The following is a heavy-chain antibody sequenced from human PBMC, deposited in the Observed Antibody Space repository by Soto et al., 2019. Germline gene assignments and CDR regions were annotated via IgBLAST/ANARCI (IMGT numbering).Heavy chain of an antibody. CDR2: IYKSGRT. J-gene: IGHJ5*02. CDR3: ARSLSSSSGYFDP. D-gene: IGHD6-6*01. CDR1: GDSIGSGDYY. V-gene: IGHV4-30-4*01. Sequence: QVHLQESGPGLLKPSQTLSLTCAVSGDSIGSGDYYWTWIRHSPGKGLEYIGYIYKSGRTYYNPSLKIRPVISLDTSKNQVFLRLTSLTAADTAMYFCARSLSSSSGYFDPWGQGTLVTVSS.